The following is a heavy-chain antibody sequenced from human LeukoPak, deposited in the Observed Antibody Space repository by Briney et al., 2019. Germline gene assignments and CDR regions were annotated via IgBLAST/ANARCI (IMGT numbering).Heavy chain of an antibody. CDR2: IKLDGSEE. D-gene: IGHD1-1*01. CDR1: GFTFSTNW. CDR3: ARIRQLRFPATFDY. V-gene: IGHV3-7*01. Sequence: GGSLRLSCAASGFTFSTNWMGWVGQAPGKGLEWLATIKLDGSEEYYVDSVKGRFTISRDNAKTSLYLQMNSLRAEDTAVYFCARIRQLRFPATFDYWGQGTLVTVSS. J-gene: IGHJ4*02.